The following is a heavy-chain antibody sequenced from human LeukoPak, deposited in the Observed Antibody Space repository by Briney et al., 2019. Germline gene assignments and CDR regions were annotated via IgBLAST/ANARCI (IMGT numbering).Heavy chain of an antibody. CDR2: ITSSSYI. CDR1: GFTFSSYS. CDR3: ARDGGKDYYYYYYMDV. Sequence: GGSLRLSCAASGFTFSSYSMNWVRQTPGKGLEWVSSITSSSYIYYADSVKGRFTISRDNAKNSLYLQMNSLRAEDTAVYYCARDGGKDYYYYYYMDVWGKGTTVTVSS. V-gene: IGHV3-21*01. J-gene: IGHJ6*03. D-gene: IGHD3-16*01.